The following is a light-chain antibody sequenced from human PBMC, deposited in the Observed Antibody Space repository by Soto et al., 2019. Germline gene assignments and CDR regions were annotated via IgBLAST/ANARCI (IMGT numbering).Light chain of an antibody. CDR3: QQYDSYSPYT. Sequence: DIQMTQSPSTLSASVGDRVTITCRASQSISTWLAWYQQKPGKAPKVLIYDASNLESGVPSRFSGSGSGTEFSLTISSLQPDDFATYYCQQYDSYSPYTFGQGTKLEI. CDR1: QSISTW. V-gene: IGKV1-5*01. J-gene: IGKJ2*01. CDR2: DAS.